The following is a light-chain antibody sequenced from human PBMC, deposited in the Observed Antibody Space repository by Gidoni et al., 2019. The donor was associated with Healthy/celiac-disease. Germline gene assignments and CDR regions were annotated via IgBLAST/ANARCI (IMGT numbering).Light chain of an antibody. V-gene: IGKV1-39*01. J-gene: IGKJ4*01. CDR2: AAS. CDR3: QQSYSTPNT. Sequence: DIQMTPSPSSLSASVGDRVTITCRASQSISSYLNWYQQKPGKAPKLLIYAASSLQSGVPSRFSGSGAGTEFSLTISSLQPEDFATYYCQQSYSTPNTFGGGTKVEIK. CDR1: QSISSY.